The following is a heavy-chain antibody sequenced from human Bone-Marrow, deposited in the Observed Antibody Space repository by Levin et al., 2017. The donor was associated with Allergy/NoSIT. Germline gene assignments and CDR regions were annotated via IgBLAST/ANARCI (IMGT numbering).Heavy chain of an antibody. CDR1: GFTFSTYW. Sequence: GESLKISCAASGFTFSTYWMHWVRQAPGKGLVWVARVSGNGGSTDYADSVKGRFTVSRDNAKSTLYLQMSSLRAEDTALYYCARDLDLFASGSSYNGMDVWGQGTTVTVSS. J-gene: IGHJ6*02. CDR3: ARDLDLFASGSSYNGMDV. CDR2: VSGNGGST. D-gene: IGHD3-10*01. V-gene: IGHV3-74*01.